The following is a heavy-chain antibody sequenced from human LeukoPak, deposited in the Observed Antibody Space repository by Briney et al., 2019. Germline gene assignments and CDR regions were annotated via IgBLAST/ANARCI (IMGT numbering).Heavy chain of an antibody. CDR1: GFTFSSYS. V-gene: IGHV3-21*01. CDR3: ARDGDFWSGYYTALLDY. CDR2: ISSSSSYI. J-gene: IGHJ4*02. D-gene: IGHD3-3*01. Sequence: SGGSLRLSCAASGFTFSSYSMNWVRQAPGKGLEWASSISSSSSYIYYADSVKGRFTISRDNAKNSLYLQMNSLRAEDTAVYYCARDGDFWSGYYTALLDYWGQGTLVTVSS.